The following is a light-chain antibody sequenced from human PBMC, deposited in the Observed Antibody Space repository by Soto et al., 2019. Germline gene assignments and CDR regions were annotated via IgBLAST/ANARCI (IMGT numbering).Light chain of an antibody. Sequence: DIQMTQSPSTLSASVGDRVTITCRASQNIRSWLAWYQQKPGKAPELLIYSASGLEGGVPSRFSGSGFGTEFTLTISSLQPDDFATYYCQEYNGNSGLTFGGGTKVEIK. J-gene: IGKJ4*01. CDR2: SAS. CDR3: QEYNGNSGLT. V-gene: IGKV1-5*03. CDR1: QNIRSW.